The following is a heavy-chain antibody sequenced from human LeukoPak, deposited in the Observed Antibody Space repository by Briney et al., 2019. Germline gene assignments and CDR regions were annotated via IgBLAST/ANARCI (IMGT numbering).Heavy chain of an antibody. CDR3: ATSGGWYRFEY. CDR2: IYYGGTT. J-gene: IGHJ4*02. D-gene: IGHD3-10*01. Sequence: SETLSLTCTVSGVSISNDYWSWIRQPPRKGLEWIGYIYYGGTTDYNPSLKSRVIISLDTSKNQISLKLSSVTAADTAVYYCATSGGWYRFEYWGQGTLVTVSS. V-gene: IGHV4-59*08. CDR1: GVSISNDY.